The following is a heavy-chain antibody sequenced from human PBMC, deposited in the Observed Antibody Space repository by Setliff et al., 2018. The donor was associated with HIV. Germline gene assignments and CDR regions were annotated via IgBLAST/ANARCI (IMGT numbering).Heavy chain of an antibody. CDR1: GGSISTYY. J-gene: IGHJ3*02. CDR2: IYYSGST. CDR3: ARGVTHPPPFGAFDI. Sequence: LSLTCTVSGGSISTYYWSWIRQSPGKGLEWIGYIYYSGSTKYNPSLKSRLTISVDTSKNQFSLKLRSVTAADTAFYYCARGVTHPPPFGAFDIWGLGTLVTVSS. V-gene: IGHV4-59*01. D-gene: IGHD5-18*01.